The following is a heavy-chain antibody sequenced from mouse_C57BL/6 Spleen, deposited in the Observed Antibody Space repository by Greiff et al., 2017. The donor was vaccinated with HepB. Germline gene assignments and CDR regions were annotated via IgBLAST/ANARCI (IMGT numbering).Heavy chain of an antibody. CDR1: GYSFTSYY. Sequence: VKLQESGPELVKPGASVKISCKASGYSFTSYYIHWVKQRPGQGLEWIGWIYPGSGNTKYNEKFKGKATLTADTSSSTAYMQLSSLTSEDSAVYYCARSGYYGSSLYYFDYWGQGTTLTVSS. J-gene: IGHJ2*01. CDR2: IYPGSGNT. D-gene: IGHD1-1*01. V-gene: IGHV1-66*01. CDR3: ARSGYYGSSLYYFDY.